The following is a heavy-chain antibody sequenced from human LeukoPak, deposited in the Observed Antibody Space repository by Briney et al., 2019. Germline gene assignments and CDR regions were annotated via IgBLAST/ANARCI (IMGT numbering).Heavy chain of an antibody. CDR2: IYYSGST. Sequence: SETLSLTCTVSGGSISSSSYYWGWIRQPPGKGLEWIGSIYYSGSTYYNPSLKSRVTISVDTSKNQFSLKLSSVTAADTAVYYCARTLLAIDSSGYYKTYEYFQHWGQGTLVTVSS. V-gene: IGHV4-39*07. J-gene: IGHJ1*01. CDR3: ARTLLAIDSSGYYKTYEYFQH. D-gene: IGHD3-22*01. CDR1: GGSISSSSYY.